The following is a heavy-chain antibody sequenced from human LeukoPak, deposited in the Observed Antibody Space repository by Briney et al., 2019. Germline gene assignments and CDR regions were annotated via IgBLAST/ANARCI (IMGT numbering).Heavy chain of an antibody. CDR1: GFTFDDYG. CDR2: INWNGGTT. D-gene: IGHD3-10*01. J-gene: IGHJ5*02. CDR3: ARAPYGSGSYGFRFDP. Sequence: GGSLRLSCAASGFTFDDYGMSWARQAPGKGLEWVSGINWNGGTTGYVDSVKGRFTISRDNAKNSLYLQMNSLRAEDTALYYCARAPYGSGSYGFRFDPWGQGTLVTVSS. V-gene: IGHV3-20*04.